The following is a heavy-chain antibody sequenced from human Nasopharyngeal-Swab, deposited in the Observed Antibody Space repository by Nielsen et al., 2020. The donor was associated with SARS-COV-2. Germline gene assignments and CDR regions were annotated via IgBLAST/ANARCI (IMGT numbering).Heavy chain of an antibody. CDR3: AREGIAGATTGFDY. Sequence: WIRQPPGKGLEWVAVIWYDGSNKYYADSVKGRFTISRDNSKNTLYLQMNSLRAEDTAVYYCAREGIAGATTGFDYWGQGTLVTVSS. CDR2: IWYDGSNK. J-gene: IGHJ4*02. D-gene: IGHD1-26*01. V-gene: IGHV3-33*01.